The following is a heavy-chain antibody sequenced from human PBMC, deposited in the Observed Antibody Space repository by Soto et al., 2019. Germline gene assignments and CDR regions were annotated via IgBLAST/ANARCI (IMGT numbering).Heavy chain of an antibody. CDR2: TSYDGSNN. J-gene: IGHJ4*02. CDR3: ARWGTTGGLDV. D-gene: IGHD3-16*01. CDR1: GFTFRSYV. V-gene: IGHV3-33*05. Sequence: QVHLVESGGGVVQPGTSLRLSCVGSGFTFRSYVIHWVRQAPGKGLEWVALTSYDGSNNFYGDSVKGRFTISRHNSRNTVELQMDSLRFEDTALYYCARWGTTGGLDVWGQGTLFSVSS.